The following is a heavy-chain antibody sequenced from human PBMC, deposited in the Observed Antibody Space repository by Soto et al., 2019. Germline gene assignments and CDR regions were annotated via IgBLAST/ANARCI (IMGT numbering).Heavy chain of an antibody. CDR3: AKDRRPNYYYGMDV. CDR1: GFTFSSYG. CDR2: ISFDGNNK. Sequence: QVQLVESGGGVVQPGRSLRLSCAASGFTFSSYGMHWVRQAPGKGLEWVAVISFDGNNKYYADSVNGRFTISRDNSKKTLYLQMNSLRAEDTAVYYCAKDRRPNYYYGMDVWGQGTTVTVSS. J-gene: IGHJ6*02. V-gene: IGHV3-30*18. D-gene: IGHD6-25*01.